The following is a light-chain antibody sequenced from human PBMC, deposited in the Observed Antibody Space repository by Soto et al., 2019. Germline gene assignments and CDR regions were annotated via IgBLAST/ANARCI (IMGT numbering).Light chain of an antibody. Sequence: EIVLTQSPGTLSLSPGERGTLSCRASETISSTDLVWYQQKPGQAPRLLIYSASSRATGIPDRFSGGGSGTDFALTISILEPEDFAVYYCHQFGNSARTFGQGTEVEVK. CDR1: ETISSTD. CDR2: SAS. J-gene: IGKJ1*01. V-gene: IGKV3-20*01. CDR3: HQFGNSART.